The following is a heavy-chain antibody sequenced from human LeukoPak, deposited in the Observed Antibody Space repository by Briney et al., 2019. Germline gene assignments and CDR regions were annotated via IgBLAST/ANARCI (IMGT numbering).Heavy chain of an antibody. J-gene: IGHJ3*02. CDR1: GYTFTDYY. D-gene: IGHD3-22*01. CDR2: INPNNGGT. CDR3: AGEDNSSGYRPFDI. Sequence: WASVKVSCKASGYTFTDYYMHWVRQAPGQGLEWMGRINPNNGGTNYAQKFQGRVTMTRDMSMSTAYMELSRLRSVDTAVYYCAGEDNSSGYRPFDIWGQGTMVTVPS. V-gene: IGHV1-2*06.